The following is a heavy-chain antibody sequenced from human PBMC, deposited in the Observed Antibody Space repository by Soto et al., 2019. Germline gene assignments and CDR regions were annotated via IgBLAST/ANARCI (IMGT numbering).Heavy chain of an antibody. CDR3: ARAADYYDSSGPLDY. D-gene: IGHD3-22*01. CDR2: ISAYNGNT. V-gene: IGHV1-18*01. CDR1: GYTFTSYG. J-gene: IGHJ4*02. Sequence: QVQLVQSGAEVKKPGASVKVSCKASGYTFTSYGISWVRQAPGQGLEWMGWISAYNGNTNYAQKLQGRVTMTTDTSTSRAYMERRSLRSDDTAVYYCARAADYYDSSGPLDYWGQGTLVTVSS.